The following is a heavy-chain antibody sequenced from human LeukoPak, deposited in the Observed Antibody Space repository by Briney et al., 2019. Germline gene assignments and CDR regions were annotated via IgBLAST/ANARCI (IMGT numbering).Heavy chain of an antibody. V-gene: IGHV3-48*02. D-gene: IGHD5-18*01. CDR2: ISSSSTTI. CDR1: GFTFSYYS. J-gene: IGHJ4*02. CDR3: ARDFGRGYSYGDY. Sequence: PGGSLRLSCAASGFTFSYYSMNWVRQAPGKGLEWVSYISSSSTTIYYADSVKGRFTISRDNAKNSLYLQMNSLRDEETAVYYCARDFGRGYSYGDYWGQGTLVTVSS.